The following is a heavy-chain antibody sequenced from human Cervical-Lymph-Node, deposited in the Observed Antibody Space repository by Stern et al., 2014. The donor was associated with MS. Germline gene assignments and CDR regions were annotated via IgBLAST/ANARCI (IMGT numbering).Heavy chain of an antibody. CDR3: ARELSQVLVY. J-gene: IGHJ4*02. CDR1: GGTFSSST. Sequence: VQLVESGAEVKKPGSSVKVSCKASGGTFSSSTISWVRQAPGQGLEWMGGIIPLFGTAKYAQKFQGRVTITADESTSTAYMELSSLRSEDTAVYYCARELSQVLVYWGQGTPVTVSS. CDR2: IIPLFGTA. V-gene: IGHV1-69*01.